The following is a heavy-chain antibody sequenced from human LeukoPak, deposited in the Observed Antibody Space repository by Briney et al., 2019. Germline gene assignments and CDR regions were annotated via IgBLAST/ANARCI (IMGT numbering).Heavy chain of an antibody. CDR2: VSVYNGNT. D-gene: IGHD2-2*02. CDR3: SRACSSSSCYMVH. V-gene: IGHV1-18*01. CDR1: GYSFANFG. J-gene: IGHJ4*02. Sequence: SSVTVSCKASGYSFANFGFTMVRLGPAPGMEWMGVVSVYNGNTSYAQNLPGRVTLTTATSTSTDYMELRSMSSDDTALYYCSRACSSSSCYMVHWGQGTLVTVSS.